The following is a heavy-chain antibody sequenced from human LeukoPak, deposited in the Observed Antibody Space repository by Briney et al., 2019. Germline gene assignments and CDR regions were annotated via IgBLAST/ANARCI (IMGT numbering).Heavy chain of an antibody. V-gene: IGHV1-46*01. J-gene: IGHJ3*02. CDR3: ARGIYYYDSSGYTDDAFDI. CDR1: GYTFTSYY. Sequence: GASVKVSCKASGYTFTSYYMHWVRQAPGQGLEWMGIINPSGGSTSYAQKFQGRVTMTRDTSISTAYMELSRLRSDDTAVYYCARGIYYYDSSGYTDDAFDIWGQGTMVTVSS. CDR2: INPSGGST. D-gene: IGHD3-22*01.